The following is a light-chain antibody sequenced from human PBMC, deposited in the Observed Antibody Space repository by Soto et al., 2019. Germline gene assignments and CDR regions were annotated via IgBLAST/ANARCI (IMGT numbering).Light chain of an antibody. CDR3: QQRSNWPPVT. V-gene: IGKV3-11*01. CDR2: DAS. J-gene: IGKJ1*01. Sequence: EVALTQTRATVSLSPGELATLSSRASQSVYTYLAWYQQKPGQAPRLLIFDASKRATGIPARFSGTGSGTDFTLTISSLEPEDVAVYYCQQRSNWPPVTFGQGTKVDIK. CDR1: QSVYTY.